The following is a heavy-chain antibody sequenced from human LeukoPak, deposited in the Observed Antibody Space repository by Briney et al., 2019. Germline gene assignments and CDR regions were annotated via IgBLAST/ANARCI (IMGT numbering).Heavy chain of an antibody. D-gene: IGHD4-11*01. CDR3: AKVLSYSRGYYGMDV. J-gene: IGHJ6*02. CDR1: GFTFSSYG. Sequence: GGSLRLSCAASGFTFSSYGMHWVRRAPGKGLEWVAVISYDGSNKYYADSVKGRFTISRDNSKNTLYLQMNSLRAEDTAVYYCAKVLSYSRGYYGMDVWGQGTTVTVSS. CDR2: ISYDGSNK. V-gene: IGHV3-30*18.